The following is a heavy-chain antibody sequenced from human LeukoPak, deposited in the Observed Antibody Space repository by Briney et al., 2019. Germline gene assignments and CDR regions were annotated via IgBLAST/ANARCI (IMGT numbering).Heavy chain of an antibody. CDR2: ISGSGDNT. J-gene: IGHJ4*02. CDR1: RFTFSSYA. D-gene: IGHD3-22*01. Sequence: GSLRLSCAASRFTFSSYAMNWVRQAPGKGLDWVSTISGSGDNTHYADSVKGRFTVSRDNSKNTLYLQMNSLRVEDTAIYYCAKDPTPTPYYYDSYWGQGTLVTVSS. CDR3: AKDPTPTPYYYDSY. V-gene: IGHV3-23*01.